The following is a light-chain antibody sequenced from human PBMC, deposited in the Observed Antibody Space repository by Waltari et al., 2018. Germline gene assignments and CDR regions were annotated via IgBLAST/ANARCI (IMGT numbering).Light chain of an antibody. CDR1: SSDAGGSKY. J-gene: IGLJ2*01. V-gene: IGLV2-14*01. CDR3: SSSTSTSAGVV. Sequence: QPASVSGSPGQSITIPCTGTSSDAGGSKYVSWYQQHPGKAPKLLIYEVSNRPSGVSNRFSGSKSGNTASLTISGLQAEDESDYYCSSSTSTSAGVVFGGGTKLTVL. CDR2: EVS.